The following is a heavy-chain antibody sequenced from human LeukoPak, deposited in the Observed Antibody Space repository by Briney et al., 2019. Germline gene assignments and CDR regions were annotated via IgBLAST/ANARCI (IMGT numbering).Heavy chain of an antibody. V-gene: IGHV5-51*01. J-gene: IGHJ4*02. D-gene: IGHD6-13*01. CDR3: AKCIAASNVVFDY. CDR2: IFPGDSDT. Sequence: GASVKVSCKASGYTFTGYYMHWVRQMPGKGLEWMGIIFPGDSDTRYSPSFQGQVTISADRSISTAYLQWSSLKASDTAMYYCAKCIAASNVVFDYWGQGTLVTVSS. CDR1: GYTFTGYY.